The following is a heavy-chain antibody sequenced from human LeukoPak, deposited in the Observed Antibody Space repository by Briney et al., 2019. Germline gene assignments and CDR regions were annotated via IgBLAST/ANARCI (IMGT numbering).Heavy chain of an antibody. CDR2: ISGYNGNR. Sequence: SVKVSSKASGYTFTTYGISWVLQAPGQELEWLGWISGYNGNRNNAQKLQGRVTMTTDTSTSTDYMELRSLRSDDTAVYYCARDGRYNLNYADYWGQGTLVTVSS. CDR1: GYTFTTYG. V-gene: IGHV1-18*01. CDR3: ARDGRYNLNYADY. J-gene: IGHJ4*02. D-gene: IGHD1-20*01.